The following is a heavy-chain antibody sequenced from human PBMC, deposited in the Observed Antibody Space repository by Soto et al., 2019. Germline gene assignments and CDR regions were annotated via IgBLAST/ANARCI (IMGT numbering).Heavy chain of an antibody. V-gene: IGHV4-34*01. J-gene: IGHJ4*02. Sequence: QVQLQLWGAGLLKPSETLSLTCAVSGGSLSGYHWTWIRQPPGKNLEWIGEINHFGSTIYNPSLKSQVSISVVTFNNHFAVTLASVAASDTAVYYCARGRISSLIWRGSGYERPVYFDLWGQGALVTVSS. CDR3: ARGRISSLIWRGSGYERPVYFDL. CDR2: INHFGST. CDR1: GGSLSGYH. D-gene: IGHD5-12*01.